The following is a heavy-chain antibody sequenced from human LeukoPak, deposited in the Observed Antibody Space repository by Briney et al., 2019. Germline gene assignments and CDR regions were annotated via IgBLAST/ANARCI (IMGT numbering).Heavy chain of an antibody. Sequence: PSETLSLTCTVSGGSVSSGSYYWRWIRQPPGKGLEWIGYIYYSGSTNCNPSLKSRVTISVDTSKNQFSLKLSSVTAADTAVYYCARVENYGMDVWGQGTTVTVSS. CDR3: ARVENYGMDV. CDR1: GGSVSSGSYY. CDR2: IYYSGST. J-gene: IGHJ6*02. V-gene: IGHV4-61*01.